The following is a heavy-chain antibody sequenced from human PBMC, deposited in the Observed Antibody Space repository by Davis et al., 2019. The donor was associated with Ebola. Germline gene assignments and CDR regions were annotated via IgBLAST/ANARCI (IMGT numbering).Heavy chain of an antibody. J-gene: IGHJ5*02. CDR2: VYHSGTT. CDR1: GGSISSYY. D-gene: IGHD4-17*01. CDR3: ARAKDGDYVRLNWFDP. Sequence: SETLSLTCSVSGGSISSYYWSWIRQPPGKGLEWIGYVYHSGTTKYRPSLKSRVTISVDTSKNQFSLKLSSVTAADTAVYYCARAKDGDYVRLNWFDPWGQGTLVTVSS. V-gene: IGHV4-59*01.